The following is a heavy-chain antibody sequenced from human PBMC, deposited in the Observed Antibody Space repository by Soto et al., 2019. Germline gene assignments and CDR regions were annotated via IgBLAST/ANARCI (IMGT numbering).Heavy chain of an antibody. CDR2: INHSGST. D-gene: IGHD3-22*01. J-gene: IGHJ4*02. V-gene: IGHV4-34*01. Sequence: QALPWGLEWIGEINHSGSTNYNPSLKSRVTISVDTSKNQFSLKLSSVTAADTAVYYCARGKGEYYYDSSGYMDYWGQGTLVT. CDR3: ARGKGEYYYDSSGYMDY.